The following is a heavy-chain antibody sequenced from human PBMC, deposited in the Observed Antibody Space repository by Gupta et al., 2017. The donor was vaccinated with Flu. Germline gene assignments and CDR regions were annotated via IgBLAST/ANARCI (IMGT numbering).Heavy chain of an antibody. Sequence: QVHLQESGPGLAKSSQSLSLTCTVPGASISSSNYFWSWIRQRPGQGLEWIGFIYYTGATLYSPSLESRVAISLDTSNNQFPLKLNALTAADTALYFCARKEFGSGPLTYWGQGILVTVSS. CDR1: GASISSSNYF. V-gene: IGHV4-31*03. CDR2: IYYTGAT. D-gene: IGHD3-3*01. J-gene: IGHJ4*02. CDR3: ARKEFGSGPLTY.